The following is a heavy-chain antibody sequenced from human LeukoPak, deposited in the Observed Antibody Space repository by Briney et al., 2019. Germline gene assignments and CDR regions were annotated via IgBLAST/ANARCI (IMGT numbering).Heavy chain of an antibody. CDR3: ARTEGDYYFWSGSYGMDV. CDR1: GRSISSGGYY. Sequence: SETLSLTCTVSGRSISSGGYYWSWIRQHPGKGLEWIGYIYYSGSTYYNPSLKSRVTISVDTSKNQFSLKLSSVTAADTAVYYCARTEGDYYFWSGSYGMDVWGQGTTVTVSS. V-gene: IGHV4-31*03. J-gene: IGHJ6*02. CDR2: IYYSGST. D-gene: IGHD3-3*01.